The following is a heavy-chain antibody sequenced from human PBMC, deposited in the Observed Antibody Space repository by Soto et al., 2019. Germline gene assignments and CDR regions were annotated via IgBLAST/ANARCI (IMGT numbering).Heavy chain of an antibody. V-gene: IGHV3-33*01. CDR1: GFTFSSYG. Sequence: GGSLRLSCAASGFTFSSYGMHWVRQAPGKGLEWVAVIWYDGSNKYYADSVKGRFTISRDNSKNTLYLQMNSLRAEDTAVYYCARGRHPTIAVAATNWFDPWGQGTLVTVSS. D-gene: IGHD6-19*01. J-gene: IGHJ5*02. CDR3: ARGRHPTIAVAATNWFDP. CDR2: IWYDGSNK.